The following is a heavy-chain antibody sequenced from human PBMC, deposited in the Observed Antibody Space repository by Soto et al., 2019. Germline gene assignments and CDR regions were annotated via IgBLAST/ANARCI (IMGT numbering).Heavy chain of an antibody. D-gene: IGHD6-6*01. CDR3: ARDGRQFVPNSDKVDI. CDR2: ISACNGNT. CDR1: NYTFRNYG. J-gene: IGHJ3*02. Sequence: QGQLVQSGAELKKPGASVKVSCKASNYTFRNYGINWVRQAPGQGLAWMGWISACNGNTKFAQKFQDRVTMDTDTPTSTAYMELRSLKSDDTAVYFCARDGRQFVPNSDKVDIWGQGTTVTVSS. V-gene: IGHV1-18*01.